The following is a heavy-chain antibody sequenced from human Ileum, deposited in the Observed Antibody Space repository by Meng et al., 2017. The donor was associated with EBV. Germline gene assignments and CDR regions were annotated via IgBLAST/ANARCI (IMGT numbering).Heavy chain of an antibody. CDR3: AKDQGYSFGST. Sequence: QVQLVQSGGGVVQPGRSSRLSCAASEFILSNYGFHWVRQAPGKSLEWVGFISPNGVDKFYGDSVRGRTTLSRDISKNTLYLQMNILRPEDTAVYYCAKDQGYSFGSTWDQGPLVTVSS. J-gene: IGHJ5*02. CDR1: EFILSNYG. D-gene: IGHD5-18*01. V-gene: IGHV3-30*18. CDR2: ISPNGVDK.